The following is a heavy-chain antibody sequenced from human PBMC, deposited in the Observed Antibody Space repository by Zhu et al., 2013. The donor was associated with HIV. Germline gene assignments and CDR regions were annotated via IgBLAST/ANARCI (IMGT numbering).Heavy chain of an antibody. CDR3: ARDRGFGYQLLYGNWFDP. V-gene: IGHV1-69*08. D-gene: IGHD2-2*02. Sequence: QVQLVQSGAEVKKPGSSVKVSCKASGGTFSSYTISWVRQAPGQGLEWMGRIIPILGIANYAQKFQGRVTITADKSTSTAYMELSSLRSEDTAVYYCARDRGFGYQLLYGNWFDPWGQGTLVTVSS. CDR2: IIPILGIA. CDR1: GGTFSSYT. J-gene: IGHJ5*02.